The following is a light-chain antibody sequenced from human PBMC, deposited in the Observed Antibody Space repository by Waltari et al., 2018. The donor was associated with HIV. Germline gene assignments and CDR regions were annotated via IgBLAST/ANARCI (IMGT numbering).Light chain of an antibody. CDR3: YSRDSSGNSWV. J-gene: IGLJ3*02. V-gene: IGLV3-10*01. CDR2: EDS. Sequence: SYELTQPPSVSVSPGQTARITCSGDALPKRYAYWYQQKAGQAPVLVIYEDSKRPSGIPERFSGSRSGTMATLPIGGSHVEDEADYYCYSRDSSGNSWVFGGGTKLTVL. CDR1: ALPKRY.